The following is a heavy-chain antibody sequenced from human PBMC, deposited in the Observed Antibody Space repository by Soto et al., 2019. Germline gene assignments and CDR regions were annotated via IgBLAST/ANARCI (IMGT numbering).Heavy chain of an antibody. CDR2: IIPIFGTA. Sequence: GASVKVSCKASGGTFSSYAISWVRQAPGQGLEWMGGIIPIFGTANYAQKLQGRVTMTADTSTSTAYMELRSLRSDDTAVYYCARALLDYYGSGTSDYWGQGTLVTVSS. J-gene: IGHJ4*02. CDR1: GGTFSSYA. V-gene: IGHV1-69*06. D-gene: IGHD3-10*01. CDR3: ARALLDYYGSGTSDY.